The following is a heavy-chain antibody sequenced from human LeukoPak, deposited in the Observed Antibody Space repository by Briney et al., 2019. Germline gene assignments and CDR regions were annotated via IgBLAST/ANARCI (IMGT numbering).Heavy chain of an antibody. V-gene: IGHV3-30-3*01. CDR3: ATTMVRGVEIDY. CDR2: ISYDGSNK. CDR1: GFTFSSYA. J-gene: IGHJ4*02. Sequence: GGSLRLSCAASGFTFSSYAMHWVRQAPGKGLEWVAVISYDGSNKYYADSVKGRFTISRDNSKNTLYLQMNSLRAEDTALYYCATTMVRGVEIDYWGLGTLVTVSS. D-gene: IGHD3-10*01.